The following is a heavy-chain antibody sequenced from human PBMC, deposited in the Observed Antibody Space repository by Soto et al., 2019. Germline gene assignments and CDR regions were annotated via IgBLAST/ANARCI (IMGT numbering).Heavy chain of an antibody. V-gene: IGHV1-69*04. D-gene: IGHD3-16*01. CDR1: GGTFSSYT. CDR3: AREAQYDRYYYYGMDV. CDR2: IIPILGIA. Sequence: GASVKVSCKASGGTFSSYTISWVRQAPGQGLEWMGRIIPILGIANYAQKFQGRVTITADKSTSTAYMELSSLRAEDTAVYYCAREAQYDRYYYYGMDVWGQGTTVTVSS. J-gene: IGHJ6*02.